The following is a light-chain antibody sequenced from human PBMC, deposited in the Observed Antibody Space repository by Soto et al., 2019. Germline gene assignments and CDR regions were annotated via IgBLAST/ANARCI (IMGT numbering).Light chain of an antibody. Sequence: EIVLTQSPGTLSLSPGERATLSCRASQSVSTSYLAWYQQKPGQAPRLLIYGASSRATGIPDRFSGSGSGADFTLTISRLEPEGFGVYYCQQYGSVPLTFGGGTKVEIK. V-gene: IGKV3-20*01. CDR2: GAS. J-gene: IGKJ4*01. CDR1: QSVSTSY. CDR3: QQYGSVPLT.